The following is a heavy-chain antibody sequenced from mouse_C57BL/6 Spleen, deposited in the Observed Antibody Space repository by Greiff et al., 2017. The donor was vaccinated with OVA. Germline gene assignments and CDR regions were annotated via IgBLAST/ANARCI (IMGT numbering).Heavy chain of an antibody. CDR3: ATYSNYVYWYFDV. CDR2: ISYDGSN. CDR1: GYSITSGYY. Sequence: VQLQQSGPGLVKPSQSLSLTCSVTGYSITSGYYWNWIRQFPGNKLEWMGYISYDGSNNYNPSLKNRISITRDTSKNQFFLKLNSVTTEDTATYYCATYSNYVYWYFDVWGTGTTVTVSS. D-gene: IGHD2-5*01. V-gene: IGHV3-6*01. J-gene: IGHJ1*03.